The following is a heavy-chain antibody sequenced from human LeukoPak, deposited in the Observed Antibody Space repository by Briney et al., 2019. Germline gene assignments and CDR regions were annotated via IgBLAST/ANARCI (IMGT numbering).Heavy chain of an antibody. CDR1: GFTFSSHA. Sequence: GGSLRLSCAASGFTFSSHAMHWVRQAPGKGLEWVAVISYDGSNKYYADSVKGRFTISRDNSKNTLYLQMNSLRAEDTAVYYCATEIDYYDSSGLDYWGQGTLVTVSS. D-gene: IGHD3-22*01. V-gene: IGHV3-30-3*01. CDR2: ISYDGSNK. J-gene: IGHJ4*02. CDR3: ATEIDYYDSSGLDY.